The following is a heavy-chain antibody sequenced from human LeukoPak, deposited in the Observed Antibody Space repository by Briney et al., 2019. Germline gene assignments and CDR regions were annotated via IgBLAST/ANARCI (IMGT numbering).Heavy chain of an antibody. CDR3: ARVGYLRNYGSGSYGNWFDP. CDR1: GYTFTSYG. V-gene: IGHV1-18*01. J-gene: IGHJ5*02. D-gene: IGHD3-10*01. CDR2: ISAYNGNT. Sequence: GASVKVSCKASGYTFTSYGISWVRQAPGQGLEWMGWISAYNGNTNYAQKLQGRVTMTTDTSTSTAYKELRSLRSDDTAVYYCARVGYLRNYGSGSYGNWFDPWGQGTLVTVSS.